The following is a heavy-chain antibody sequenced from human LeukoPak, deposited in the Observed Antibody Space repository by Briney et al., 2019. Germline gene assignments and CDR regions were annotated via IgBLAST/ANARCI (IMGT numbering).Heavy chain of an antibody. CDR1: GFTFSTYA. D-gene: IGHD3-10*01. Sequence: PRGSLRLSCAVSGFTFSTYAMSWVRQAPGQGLEWISSISSSDGTTYYADSVKGRFTISRDNSENTLSLQMNSLRAEDTALYYCAKYYYASGSFSLDYWGQGTLVTVSS. CDR3: AKYYYASGSFSLDY. CDR2: ISSSDGTT. V-gene: IGHV3-23*01. J-gene: IGHJ4*02.